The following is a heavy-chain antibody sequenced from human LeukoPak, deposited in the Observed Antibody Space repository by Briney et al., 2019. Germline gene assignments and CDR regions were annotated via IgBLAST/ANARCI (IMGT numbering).Heavy chain of an antibody. V-gene: IGHV2-5*08. J-gene: IGHJ5*02. CDR1: GFSLTTREMC. CDR2: IYWDDDK. Sequence: ESGPTLVNPTQTLTLTCTFSGFSLTTREMCVSWIRQPPGKALEWLALIYWDDDKRYSPSLKSRLTITKDTSKNQVVLTMTNMDPVDTATYYCARSGSWYVGGNWFDPWGQGTLVTVSS. D-gene: IGHD6-13*01. CDR3: ARSGSWYVGGNWFDP.